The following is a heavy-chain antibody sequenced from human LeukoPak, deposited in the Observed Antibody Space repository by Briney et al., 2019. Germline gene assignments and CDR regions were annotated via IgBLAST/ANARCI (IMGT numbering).Heavy chain of an antibody. CDR2: ISYDGSNK. CDR1: GFTFSSCA. D-gene: IGHD5-18*01. V-gene: IGHV3-30-3*01. Sequence: PGGSLRLSCAASGFTFSSCAMHWVRQAPGKGLEWVALISYDGSNKYYADSVKGRFTISRDNSKNTLYLQMNSLRAEDTAVYYCARDRGYTYGENYFDYWGQGTLVTVSS. CDR3: ARDRGYTYGENYFDY. J-gene: IGHJ4*02.